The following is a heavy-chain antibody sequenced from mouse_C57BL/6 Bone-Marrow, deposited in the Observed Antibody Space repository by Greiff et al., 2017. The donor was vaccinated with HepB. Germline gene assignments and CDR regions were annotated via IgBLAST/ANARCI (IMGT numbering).Heavy chain of an antibody. CDR1: GYTFTSHW. J-gene: IGHJ2*01. V-gene: IGHV1-59*01. CDR2: IDPADSYT. Sequence: QVQLKQPGAELVRPGTSVKLSCKASGYTFTSHWMHWVKQRPGQGLEWIGVIDPADSYTNYNQKFKGKATLTVDTSSSTAYMQLSSLTSEDSAVYYCARMREDYFDYWDQGTTLTVSS. CDR3: ARMREDYFDY.